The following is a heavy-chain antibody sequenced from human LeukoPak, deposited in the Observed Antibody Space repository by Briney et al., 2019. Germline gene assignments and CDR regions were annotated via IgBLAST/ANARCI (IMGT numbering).Heavy chain of an antibody. CDR3: AKAWRPYESSGYSHYFDY. Sequence: PGGSLRLSCAASGFTFSSYAMSWVRQAPGKGLEWVSVISGSGGSTYYADSVKGRFTISRDNSKNTLYLQMNSLRAEDTAVYYCAKAWRPYESSGYSHYFDYWGQGTLVTVSS. CDR2: ISGSGGST. D-gene: IGHD3-22*01. J-gene: IGHJ4*02. CDR1: GFTFSSYA. V-gene: IGHV3-23*01.